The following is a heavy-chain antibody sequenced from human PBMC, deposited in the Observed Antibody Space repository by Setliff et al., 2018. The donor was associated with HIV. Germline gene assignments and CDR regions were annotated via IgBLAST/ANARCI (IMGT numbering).Heavy chain of an antibody. CDR2: IRSKAYGGTT. V-gene: IGHV3-49*04. J-gene: IGHJ4*02. CDR1: GFTFGDYA. D-gene: IGHD5-12*01. CDR3: TRVGRLQFASYYFDY. Sequence: GGSLRLSCTASGFTFGDYAMSWVRQAPGKGLEWVGFIRSKAYGGTTEYAASVKGRFTISRDDSKSIAYLQMNSLKTEDTAVYYCTRVGRLQFASYYFDYLGQGTLVTVSS.